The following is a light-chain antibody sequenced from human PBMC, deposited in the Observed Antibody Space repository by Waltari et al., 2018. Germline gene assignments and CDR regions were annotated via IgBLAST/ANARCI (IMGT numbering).Light chain of an antibody. CDR1: QNIIIY. CDR3: QQSYSAPT. V-gene: IGKV1-39*01. CDR2: AAS. J-gene: IGKJ1*01. Sequence: DIQMTQSPTSLSASVGDRVTITCRASQNIIIYLNWYQQKPGSAPRLLINAASTLQSGVPSRFSGSGSGTDFTLTISSLQPEDFATYYCQQSYSAPTFGQGTKVEIK.